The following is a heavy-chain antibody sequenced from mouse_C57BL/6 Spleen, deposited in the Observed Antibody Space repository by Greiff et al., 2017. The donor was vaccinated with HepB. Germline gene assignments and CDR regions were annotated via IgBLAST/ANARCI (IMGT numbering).Heavy chain of an antibody. V-gene: IGHV5-4*03. J-gene: IGHJ3*01. CDR3: ARADDYDWFAY. CDR2: ISDGGSYT. D-gene: IGHD2-4*01. Sequence: EVKVVESGGGLVKPGGSLKLSCAASGFTFSSYAMSWVRQTPEKRLEWVATISDGGSYTYYPDNVKGRFTISRDNAKNNLYLQMSHLKSEDTAMYYCARADDYDWFAYWGQGTLVTVSA. CDR1: GFTFSSYA.